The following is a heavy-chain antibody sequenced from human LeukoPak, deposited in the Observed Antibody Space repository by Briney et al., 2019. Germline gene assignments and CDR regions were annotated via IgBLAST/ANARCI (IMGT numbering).Heavy chain of an antibody. CDR3: ARGAVYSGAYYRNDLYGMDV. J-gene: IGHJ6*02. CDR1: GDSVNNTNW. D-gene: IGHD1-26*01. Sequence: SETLSLTCAVSGDSVNNTNWWTWVRQSPGKGLEWIGEIFHSGVTNYNPSLKSRAVISLEKSKNQFSLKLTSVTAADTAVYFCARGAVYSGAYYRNDLYGMDVWGQGTTVTVSS. V-gene: IGHV4-4*02. CDR2: IFHSGVT.